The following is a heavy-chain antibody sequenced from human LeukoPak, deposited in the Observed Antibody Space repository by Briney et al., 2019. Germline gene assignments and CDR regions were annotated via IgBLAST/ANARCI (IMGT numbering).Heavy chain of an antibody. CDR3: ARDLRYSSGWSASGMDV. Sequence: GGSLRLSCAASGFTFSSYGMSWVRQAPGKGLEWVSAISGSGGSTYYADSVKGRFTISRDNSKNTLYLQMDSLRADDTAVYYCARDLRYSSGWSASGMDVWGKGTTVTISS. CDR1: GFTFSSYG. D-gene: IGHD6-19*01. J-gene: IGHJ6*03. V-gene: IGHV3-23*01. CDR2: ISGSGGST.